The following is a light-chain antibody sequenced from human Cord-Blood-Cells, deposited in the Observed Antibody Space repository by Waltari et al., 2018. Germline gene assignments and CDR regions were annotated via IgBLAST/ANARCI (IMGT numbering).Light chain of an antibody. V-gene: IGKV1D-8*01. CDR2: AAS. J-gene: IGKJ2*03. CDR3: QQYYSFPFS. Sequence: VILMTQSPSFLSASTGERATISCRMSQSISRYLAWYQQKPGKAPELLIYAASTLQSGVPSRFSGSGSGTDFTLTISCLQSEDFATYYCQQYYSFPFSFGQGTKLEIK. CDR1: QSISRY.